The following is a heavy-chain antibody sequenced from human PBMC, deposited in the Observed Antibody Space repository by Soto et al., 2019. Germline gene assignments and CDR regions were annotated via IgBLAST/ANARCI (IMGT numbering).Heavy chain of an antibody. D-gene: IGHD6-6*01. J-gene: IGHJ6*02. V-gene: IGHV5-51*01. CDR2: IYPGDSDT. Sequence: GESLKISWKGSGYSFTSYWIGWVRQMPGKGLEWMGIIYPGDSDTRYSPSFQGQVTISADKSISTAYLQWSSLKASNTAMYYCAIARYSSSPGMDVWGQGTTVTVSS. CDR3: AIARYSSSPGMDV. CDR1: GYSFTSYW.